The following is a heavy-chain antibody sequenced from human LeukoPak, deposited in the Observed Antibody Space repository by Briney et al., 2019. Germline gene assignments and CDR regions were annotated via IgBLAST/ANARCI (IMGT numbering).Heavy chain of an antibody. V-gene: IGHV4-31*03. Sequence: SETLSLTCTVSGGSISSGGYSWSWIRQHPGKGLEWIGYIYYSGSTYYNPSLKSRVTISVDTSENQFSLKLSSVTAADTAVYYCARVAPYRRFDYWGQGTLVTVSS. J-gene: IGHJ4*02. CDR2: IYYSGST. CDR3: ARVAPYRRFDY. CDR1: GGSISSGGYS.